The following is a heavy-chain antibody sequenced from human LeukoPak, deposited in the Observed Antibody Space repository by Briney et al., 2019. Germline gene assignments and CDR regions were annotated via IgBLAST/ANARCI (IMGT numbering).Heavy chain of an antibody. CDR1: GFTFSSYA. CDR3: ARDYYDCSAYYCFGY. V-gene: IGHV3-64*01. Sequence: GGSLRLSCAASGFTFSSYAMHWVRQAPGKGLEYVSAISSNGGSTYYANSVKGRFTISRDNSKNKLYLHMSSLRAGDRAVYYCARDYYDCSAYYCFGYWGQGTLVTVSP. D-gene: IGHD3-22*01. J-gene: IGHJ4*02. CDR2: ISSNGGST.